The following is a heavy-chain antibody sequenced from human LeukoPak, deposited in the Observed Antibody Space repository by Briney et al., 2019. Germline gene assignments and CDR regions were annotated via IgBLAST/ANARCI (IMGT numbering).Heavy chain of an antibody. D-gene: IGHD5-12*01. V-gene: IGHV3-23*01. CDR2: ISGADSST. Sequence: GGSLRLSCAASGFTFRNYGMSWVRQAPGKGLEWVSAISGADSSTYYADSVKGRFTISRDNSKNTLYLQMSSLRAEDTAVYYCAKSASENGYVRRYFGYWGQGTLVTVSS. CDR1: GFTFRNYG. CDR3: AKSASENGYVRRYFGY. J-gene: IGHJ4*02.